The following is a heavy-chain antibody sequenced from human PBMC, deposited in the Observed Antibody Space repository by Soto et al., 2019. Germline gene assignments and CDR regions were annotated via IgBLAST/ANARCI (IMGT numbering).Heavy chain of an antibody. Sequence: GGSLRLSCAASGFTFNTYWMSWVRQAPGKGLEWVANIKPDGSEKWYVDSVKGRFTISRDNAKNSFYLEMISLRVEDTAMYYCARGDYHDTSGPFSDAFDIWGQGTMVTVSS. V-gene: IGHV3-7*04. CDR1: GFTFNTYW. CDR2: IKPDGSEK. D-gene: IGHD3-22*01. J-gene: IGHJ3*02. CDR3: ARGDYHDTSGPFSDAFDI.